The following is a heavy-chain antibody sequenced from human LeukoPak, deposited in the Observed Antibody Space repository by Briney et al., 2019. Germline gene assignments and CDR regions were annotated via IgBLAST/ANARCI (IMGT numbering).Heavy chain of an antibody. CDR2: MNPNSGNT. CDR3: ARLPYDILTGRMGGYYYYYYGMDV. CDR1: GYTFTSYD. J-gene: IGHJ6*02. Sequence: ASVEVSCKASGYTFTSYDINWVRQATGQGLEWMGWMNPNSGNTGHAQKFQGRVTMTRNTSISTAYMELSSLRSEDTAVYYCARLPYDILTGRMGGYYYYYYGMDVWGQGTTVTVSS. V-gene: IGHV1-8*01. D-gene: IGHD3-9*01.